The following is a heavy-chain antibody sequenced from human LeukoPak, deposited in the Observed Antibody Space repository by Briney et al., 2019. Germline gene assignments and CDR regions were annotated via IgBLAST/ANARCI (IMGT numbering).Heavy chain of an antibody. CDR3: ARDTGAFHYDSSGYYPDAFDI. CDR1: GFTFSSYG. Sequence: GGSLRLSCAASGFTFSSYGVHWVRQAPGKGLEWVAVIWYDGSNKYYADSVKGRFTISRDNSKNTLYLQMNSLRAEDTAVYYCARDTGAFHYDSSGYYPDAFDIWGQGTMVTVSS. J-gene: IGHJ3*02. V-gene: IGHV3-33*01. CDR2: IWYDGSNK. D-gene: IGHD3-22*01.